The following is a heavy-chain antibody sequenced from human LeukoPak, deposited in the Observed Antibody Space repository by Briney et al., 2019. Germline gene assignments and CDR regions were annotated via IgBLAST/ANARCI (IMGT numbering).Heavy chain of an antibody. V-gene: IGHV1-18*01. D-gene: IGHD3-3*01. CDR3: ARDLERYYDLEGRSGY. CDR2: ISAHNGNA. CDR1: GYTFTSYG. Sequence: ASVKVSCKASGYTFTSYGINWVRQAPGQGLEWMGRISAHNGNANYAQKFQGRVTMTTDTLATTAYMELRSLRSDDTAVYYCARDLERYYDLEGRSGYWGQGTLVTVSS. J-gene: IGHJ4*02.